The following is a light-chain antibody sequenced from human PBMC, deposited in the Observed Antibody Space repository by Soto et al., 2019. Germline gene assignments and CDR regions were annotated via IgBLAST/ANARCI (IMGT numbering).Light chain of an antibody. J-gene: IGKJ1*01. CDR2: GAS. CDR3: QLGG. V-gene: IGKV3-20*01. CDR1: QPISGDY. Sequence: EIVLTQSPGTLSLSPGERATLSCRANQPISGDYLAWYQQRPGQAPRILIYGASIRATGIPARFSGGGSGTDFSLTISRLEPEDFAMYYCQLGGFGQGTKVEIQ.